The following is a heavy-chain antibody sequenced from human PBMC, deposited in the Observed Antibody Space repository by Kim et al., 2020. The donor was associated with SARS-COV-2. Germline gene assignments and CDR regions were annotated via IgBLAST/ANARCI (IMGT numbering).Heavy chain of an antibody. CDR3: ARDRAPKLRYCDWTQHGDVDL. CDR2: IYYSGST. CDR1: GGSISSGGYY. V-gene: IGHV4-31*03. Sequence: SETLSLTCTVSGGSISSGGYYWSWIRQHPGKGLEWIGYIYYSGSTYYNPSLKSRVTISVDTSKNQFSLKLSSVTAADTAVYYCARDRAPKLRYCDWTQHGDVDLWGRGTLVTVSS. D-gene: IGHD3-9*01. J-gene: IGHJ2*01.